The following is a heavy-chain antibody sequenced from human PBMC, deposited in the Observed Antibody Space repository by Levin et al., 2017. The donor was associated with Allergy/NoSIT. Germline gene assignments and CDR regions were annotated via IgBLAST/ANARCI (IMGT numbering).Heavy chain of an antibody. V-gene: IGHV5-51*01. CDR1: GYSFSSYW. CDR3: ARHLRGGETRDLDY. J-gene: IGHJ4*02. D-gene: IGHD3-10*01. CDR2: IYAGNSET. Sequence: GESLKISCKGSGYSFSSYWIAWVRQMPGKGLEWMGIIYAGNSETRYSPSFQGQVTISADRSIGTAYLQWSSLKASDTAMYYCARHLRGGETRDLDYWGQGTLVTVSS.